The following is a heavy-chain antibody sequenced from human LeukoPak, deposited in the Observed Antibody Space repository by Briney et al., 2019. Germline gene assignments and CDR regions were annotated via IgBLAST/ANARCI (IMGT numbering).Heavy chain of an antibody. CDR1: GFTFDDYS. J-gene: IGHJ4*02. D-gene: IGHD1-1*01. CDR3: ANWIEGRHEKFDY. Sequence: GGSLRLSCAASGFTFDDYSMTWVRQAPGKGLEWVSTISGSGDRTYYADSVKGRFTISRDNSMNTLYLQMTSLRVEDTAVYYCANWIEGRHEKFDYWGQGTLVTVSS. V-gene: IGHV3-23*01. CDR2: ISGSGDRT.